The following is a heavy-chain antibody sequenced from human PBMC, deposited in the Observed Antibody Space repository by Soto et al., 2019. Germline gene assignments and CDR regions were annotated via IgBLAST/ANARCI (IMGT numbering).Heavy chain of an antibody. V-gene: IGHV1-18*01. CDR3: ARSITMVRGVIIKDYYYYGMDV. CDR2: ISAYNGNT. Sequence: ASVKVSCKASGYTFTSYGISWVRQAPGQGLEWMGWISAYNGNTNYAQKLQGRVTMTTDTSTSTAYMELRSLRSDDTAVYYCARSITMVRGVIIKDYYYYGMDVWGQ. J-gene: IGHJ6*02. D-gene: IGHD3-10*01. CDR1: GYTFTSYG.